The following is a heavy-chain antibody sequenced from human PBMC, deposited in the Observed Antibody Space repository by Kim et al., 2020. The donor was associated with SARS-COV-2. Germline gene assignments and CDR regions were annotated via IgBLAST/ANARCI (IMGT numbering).Heavy chain of an antibody. CDR3: AKPGWQLVSHYYYGMDV. V-gene: IGHV3-30*02. D-gene: IGHD6-6*01. J-gene: IGHJ6*02. Sequence: SVKGRFTISRDNSKNTLYLQMNSLRAEDTAVYYCAKPGWQLVSHYYYGMDVWGQGTTVTVSS.